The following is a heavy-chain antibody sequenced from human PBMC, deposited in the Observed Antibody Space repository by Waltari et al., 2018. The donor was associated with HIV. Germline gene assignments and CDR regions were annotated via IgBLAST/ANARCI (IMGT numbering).Heavy chain of an antibody. CDR1: GFAFSTYG. V-gene: IGHV3-33*01. CDR2: NWDDVSKK. Sequence: QAQLVESGGGVVQPGRSLRLSCEASGFAFSTYGMYWVRQAQGKGWGGLAVNWDDVSKKEDGDPMKGRFTISIANAKNTVYLQLPSLRADDTGIYYCAGGRTAFEVVTGAPLGVYVWGQGTTVTVSS. J-gene: IGHJ6*02. CDR3: AGGRTAFEVVTGAPLGVYV. D-gene: IGHD3-3*01.